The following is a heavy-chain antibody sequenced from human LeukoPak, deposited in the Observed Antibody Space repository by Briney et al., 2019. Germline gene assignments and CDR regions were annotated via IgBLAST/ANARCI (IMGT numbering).Heavy chain of an antibody. D-gene: IGHD3-22*01. CDR2: INPNSGGT. J-gene: IGHJ4*02. CDR3: AREVDDGSGYYYGY. CDR1: GYTFTGYY. Sequence: ASVKVSCKASGYTFTGYYMHWVRQAPGQGLEWMGWINPNSGGTNYAQKFQGRVTMTRDTSISAAYMELSRLRSDDTAVYYCAREVDDGSGYYYGYWGQGTLVTVSS. V-gene: IGHV1-2*02.